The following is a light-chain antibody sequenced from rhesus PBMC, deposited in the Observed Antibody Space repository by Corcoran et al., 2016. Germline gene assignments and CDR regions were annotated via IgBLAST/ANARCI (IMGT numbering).Light chain of an antibody. CDR2: YES. CDR3: QQHNSYPYS. CDR1: QGISNY. J-gene: IGKJ2*01. V-gene: IGKV1S14*01. Sequence: DIQMTQSPSSLSASVGDTVTITCRASQGISNYLAWYQQKPGKAPMPLIYYESHLEIGVPSRLSGSGPGTEFTLTISSLQAEDFASYYCQQHNSYPYSFGQGTKVEIK.